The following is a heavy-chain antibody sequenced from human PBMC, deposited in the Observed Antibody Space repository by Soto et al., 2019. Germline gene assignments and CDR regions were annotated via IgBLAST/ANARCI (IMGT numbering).Heavy chain of an antibody. D-gene: IGHD5-12*01. V-gene: IGHV3-11*05. CDR3: ARGGGGGYDSSYYGMDV. CDR2: ISSRSSDT. CDR1: GFTFSDYY. Sequence: QVQLVESGGGLVKPGGSLRLSCAASGFTFSDYYMSWFRQVQGKGLEGVSYISSRSSDTNNADPVKGGFTISRENAKNSRYLQMNSLRAEDTAVYYCARGGGGGYDSSYYGMDVWGQGTTVTVSS. J-gene: IGHJ6*02.